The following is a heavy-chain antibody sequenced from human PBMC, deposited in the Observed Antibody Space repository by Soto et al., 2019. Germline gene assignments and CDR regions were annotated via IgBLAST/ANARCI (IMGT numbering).Heavy chain of an antibody. CDR2: ISAYNGTT. J-gene: IGHJ4*02. D-gene: IGHD2-21*01. CDR3: ARYRSNPIRIDY. Sequence: QVQLVQSGAEVKQPGASVKVSCTASGYTFTRYGISWVRRAPGHGLEWMGWISAYNGTTNYAPKLQGRVTMTTDTSTSTAYMELRSLRSDDTAVYYCARYRSNPIRIDYWGQGTLVTVSS. V-gene: IGHV1-18*01. CDR1: GYTFTRYG.